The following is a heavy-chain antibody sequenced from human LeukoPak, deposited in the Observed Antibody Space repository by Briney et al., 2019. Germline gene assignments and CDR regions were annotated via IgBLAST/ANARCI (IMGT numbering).Heavy chain of an antibody. CDR2: IKQDGSEK. D-gene: IGHD3-22*01. J-gene: IGHJ4*02. V-gene: IGHV3-7*01. CDR3: AGGLYYYDSSGYYDY. CDR1: GFTFSSYW. Sequence: PGGSLRLSCAASGFTFSSYWMSWVRQAPGKGLEWVANIKQDGSEKYYVDSVKGRFTISRDNAKNSLYLQMNSLRAEDTAVYYCAGGLYYYDSSGYYDYWGQGTLVTVSS.